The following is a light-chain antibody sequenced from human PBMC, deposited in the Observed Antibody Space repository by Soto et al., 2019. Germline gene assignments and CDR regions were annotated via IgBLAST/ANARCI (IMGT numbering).Light chain of an antibody. Sequence: EIVLTQSPGTLSLSPGERATLSCRASQSISSSYLAWYQQKPGQAPRLLIYDASSRATGIPDRFSGSGSGTDFTLPISRLEPEDFAVYYCQQYVSSPPTFGQGTEVEIK. CDR1: QSISSSY. CDR2: DAS. V-gene: IGKV3-20*01. J-gene: IGKJ1*01. CDR3: QQYVSSPPT.